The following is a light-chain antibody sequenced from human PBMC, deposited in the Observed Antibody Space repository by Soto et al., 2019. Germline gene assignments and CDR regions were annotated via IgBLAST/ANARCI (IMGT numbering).Light chain of an antibody. Sequence: DIQLTQSPSFLSASVGDRVIITCRANQDIARYLAWYQQKPGKAPKLLIYDASSLQSGVPSRFSGSGSGTEFTLKISSLQHEDFATCYCQQLNYYPLTFGQGTKVEIK. CDR3: QQLNYYPLT. CDR1: QDIARY. J-gene: IGKJ1*01. V-gene: IGKV1-9*01. CDR2: DAS.